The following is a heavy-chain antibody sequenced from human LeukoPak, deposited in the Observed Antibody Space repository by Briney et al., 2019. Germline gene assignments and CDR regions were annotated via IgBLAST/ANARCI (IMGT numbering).Heavy chain of an antibody. CDR3: ARANTYYYGSGYDFDY. CDR1: GYTFISYG. CDR2: ISAYNGNT. J-gene: IGHJ4*02. Sequence: ASVKLSCKASGYTFISYGISWVRQAPGQGLEWMGWISAYNGNTNYAQKLQGRVTMTTDTSTSTAYMELRSLRSDDTAVYYCARANTYYYGSGYDFDYWGQGTLVTVSS. D-gene: IGHD3-22*01. V-gene: IGHV1-18*01.